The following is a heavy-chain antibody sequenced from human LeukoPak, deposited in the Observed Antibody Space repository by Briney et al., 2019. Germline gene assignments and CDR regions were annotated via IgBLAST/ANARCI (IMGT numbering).Heavy chain of an antibody. CDR1: GYTFTSYA. Sequence: GASVKVSCNASGYTFTSYAMHWVRQAPGQRLEWMGWINAGNGNTKYSQEFQGRVTITRDTSASTAYMELSSLRSEDMAVYYCARDAAAITIFGVVIISGMDVWGKGTTVTVSS. V-gene: IGHV1-3*03. CDR2: INAGNGNT. D-gene: IGHD3-3*01. J-gene: IGHJ6*04. CDR3: ARDAAAITIFGVVIISGMDV.